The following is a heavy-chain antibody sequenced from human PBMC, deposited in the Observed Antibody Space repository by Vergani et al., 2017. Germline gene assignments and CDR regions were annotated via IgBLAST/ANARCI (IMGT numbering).Heavy chain of an antibody. D-gene: IGHD6-25*01. CDR3: ARVEIAAEARGDYFDY. V-gene: IGHV1-69*06. CDR2: IIPIFGTA. Sequence: QVQLVQSGAEVKKPGASVKVSCKASGYTFTSYGISWVRQAPGQGLEWMGGIIPIFGTANYAQKFQGRVTITADKSTSTAYMELSSLRSEDTAVYYCARVEIAAEARGDYFDYWGQGTLVTVSS. J-gene: IGHJ4*02. CDR1: GYTFTSYG.